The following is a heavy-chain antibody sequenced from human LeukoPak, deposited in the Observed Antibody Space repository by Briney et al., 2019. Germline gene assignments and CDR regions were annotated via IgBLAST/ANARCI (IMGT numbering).Heavy chain of an antibody. CDR3: ARGSWGDVAFGKSLEF. D-gene: IGHD3-16*01. Sequence: ASVNVSCRASEYTFDSYDINWVRQAPGQGLEWMGWMNPNSGNAGYAQKLQDRLAMTGDSSISVAYMELSSLRSEDTAVYYCARGSWGDVAFGKSLEFWGQGTLVTVSS. CDR2: MNPNSGNA. V-gene: IGHV1-8*01. J-gene: IGHJ4*02. CDR1: EYTFDSYD.